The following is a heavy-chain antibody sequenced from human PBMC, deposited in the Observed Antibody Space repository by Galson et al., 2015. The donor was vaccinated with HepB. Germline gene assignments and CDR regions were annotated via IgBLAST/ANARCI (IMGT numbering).Heavy chain of an antibody. J-gene: IGHJ4*02. V-gene: IGHV6-1*01. CDR3: ARAYCGVDCSYFDY. Sequence: CAISGDSVSRNSASWNRIRQSPSRGLEWLGRTYYRSKWYNDYAVSVKSRISINRDTSKNQFSLQLNSVTPEDTAVYYCARAYCGVDCSYFDYWGQGTLVTVSS. D-gene: IGHD2-21*01. CDR2: TYYRSKWYN. CDR1: GDSVSRNSAS.